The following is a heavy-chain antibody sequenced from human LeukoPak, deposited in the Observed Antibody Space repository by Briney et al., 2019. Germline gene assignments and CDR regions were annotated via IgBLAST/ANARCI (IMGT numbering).Heavy chain of an antibody. CDR1: GFTFTGYY. CDR3: ARVPYSSGWYVIDY. V-gene: IGHV1-2*02. Sequence: ASVKVSCKAFGFTFTGYYMHWVRQAPGQGLEWMGWINPNSGGTNYAQKFQGSVTMTRDTSVSTAYMELSRLTSDDTAVYYCARVPYSSGWYVIDYWGQGTLVTVSS. CDR2: INPNSGGT. J-gene: IGHJ4*02. D-gene: IGHD6-19*01.